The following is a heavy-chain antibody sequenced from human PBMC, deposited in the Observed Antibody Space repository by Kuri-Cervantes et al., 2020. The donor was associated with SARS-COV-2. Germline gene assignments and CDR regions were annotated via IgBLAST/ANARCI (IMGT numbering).Heavy chain of an antibody. CDR2: IYPGYSDT. CDR1: GYSFTSYW. V-gene: IGHV5-51*01. CDR3: ARPTLDIITMVRGVIMKGGAFDI. Sequence: GESLKISCKGSGYSFTSYWIGWVRQMPGKGLEWVAIIYPGYSDTSYSPSFQGQVTISADKSISTAYLQWSSLKASDTAMYYCARPTLDIITMVRGVIMKGGAFDIWGQGTMVTVSS. J-gene: IGHJ3*02. D-gene: IGHD3-10*01.